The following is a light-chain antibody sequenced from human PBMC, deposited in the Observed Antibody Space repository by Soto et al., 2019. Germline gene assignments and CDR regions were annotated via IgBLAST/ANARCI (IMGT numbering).Light chain of an antibody. CDR3: CSYAGSSTFYV. V-gene: IGLV2-23*02. Sequence: QSALTQPASVSGSPGQSITISCTGTSGDVGSYNLVSWYQQHPGKAPKLMIYEVSKRPSGVSNRFSGSKSGNTASLTISGLQAEDEADYYCCSYAGSSTFYVFGTGTKVTV. CDR2: EVS. J-gene: IGLJ1*01. CDR1: SGDVGSYNL.